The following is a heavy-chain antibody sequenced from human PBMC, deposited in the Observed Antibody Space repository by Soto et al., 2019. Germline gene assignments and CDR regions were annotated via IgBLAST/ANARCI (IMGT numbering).Heavy chain of an antibody. J-gene: IGHJ4*02. V-gene: IGHV5-51*01. Sequence: GESLKISCKGSGYTFTSYWIGWVRQMPGEGLEWMGVIYPSDSDIRYSPSFQGKVTISADKSITTAYLQVSNLRAEDTAVYFCARDQTDSGGYSDSWGQGTLVTVSS. CDR3: ARDQTDSGGYSDS. CDR1: GYTFTSYW. CDR2: IYPSDSDI. D-gene: IGHD2-15*01.